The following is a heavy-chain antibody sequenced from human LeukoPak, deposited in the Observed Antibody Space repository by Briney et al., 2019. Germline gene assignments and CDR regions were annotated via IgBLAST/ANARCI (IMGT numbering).Heavy chain of an antibody. CDR1: GGTFSSYA. CDR3: ARDITIFGLDYQREFDY. D-gene: IGHD3-3*01. Sequence: SVKVSCKASGGTFSSYAISWVRQAPGQGLEWMGRIIPILGIANYAQKFQGRVTITADKSTSTAYMELSSLRSEDTAVYYCARDITIFGLDYQREFDYWGQGTLVTVSS. V-gene: IGHV1-69*04. J-gene: IGHJ4*02. CDR2: IIPILGIA.